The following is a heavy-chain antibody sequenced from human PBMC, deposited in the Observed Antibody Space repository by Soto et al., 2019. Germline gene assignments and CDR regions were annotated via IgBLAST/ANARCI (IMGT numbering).Heavy chain of an antibody. CDR1: GGSISSYY. CDR3: ARGPRGYVYYHGMDV. Sequence: SETLSFTCTVSGGSISSYYVSWIRQSAGKGLEWIGRIDTSGTTNYNPSLKSRVTMSVDASKNHFSLNLSSVTAADTAVYYCARGPRGYVYYHGMDVWGQGTTVTVSS. V-gene: IGHV4-4*07. CDR2: IDTSGTT. D-gene: IGHD3-10*01. J-gene: IGHJ6*02.